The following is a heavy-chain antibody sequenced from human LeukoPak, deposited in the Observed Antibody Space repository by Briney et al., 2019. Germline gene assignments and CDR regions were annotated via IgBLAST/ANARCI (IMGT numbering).Heavy chain of an antibody. CDR1: GGSISSSSYY. CDR2: IYYSGST. J-gene: IGHJ4*02. V-gene: IGHV4-39*01. CDR3: ARAYCSGGSCYSNGYFDY. Sequence: PSETLSLTCTVSGGSISSSSYYWGWIRQPPGKGLEWIGSIYYSGSTYYNPSLKSRVTISVDTSKNQFSLKLSSVTAADTAVYYCARAYCSGGSCYSNGYFDYWGQGTLVTVSS. D-gene: IGHD2-15*01.